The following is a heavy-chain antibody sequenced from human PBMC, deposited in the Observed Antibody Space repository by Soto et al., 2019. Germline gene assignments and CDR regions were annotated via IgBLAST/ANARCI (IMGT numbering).Heavy chain of an antibody. CDR2: IDPSDSYT. Sequence: GESLKISCKGSGYSFTSYWISWVRQMPGKGLEWMGRIDPSDSYTNYSPSFQGHVTISADKSISTAYLQWSSLKASDTAMYYCARQRITMVRGVIPRYYYYGMDVWGQGTTVTVSS. J-gene: IGHJ6*02. CDR3: ARQRITMVRGVIPRYYYYGMDV. CDR1: GYSFTSYW. V-gene: IGHV5-10-1*01. D-gene: IGHD3-10*01.